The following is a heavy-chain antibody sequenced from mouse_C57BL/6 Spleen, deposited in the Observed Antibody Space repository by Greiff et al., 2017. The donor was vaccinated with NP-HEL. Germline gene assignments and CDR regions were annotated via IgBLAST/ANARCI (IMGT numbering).Heavy chain of an antibody. Sequence: QVQLQQPGAELVKPGASVKLSCKASGYTFTSYWMQWVKQRPGQGLEWIGGIDPSDSYTNYNQKFKGKATLTVDTSSSTAYMQLSSLTSEDSAVYYCARKPSMDYWGQGTSVTVSS. V-gene: IGHV1-50*01. J-gene: IGHJ4*01. CDR1: GYTFTSYW. CDR2: IDPSDSYT. CDR3: ARKPSMDY.